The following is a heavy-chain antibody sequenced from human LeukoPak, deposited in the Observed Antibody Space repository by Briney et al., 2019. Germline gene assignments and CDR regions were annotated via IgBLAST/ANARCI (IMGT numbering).Heavy chain of an antibody. Sequence: SETLSLTCSVSGGSISLSYYYWGWIRQPPGKALEWIGSVYYSGTTSYNPSLKSRVTISVDVSKNHFSLRLSSVTAADTAMYYCARGTLYSGWSYYFDYWGQGSQVTVSS. J-gene: IGHJ4*02. V-gene: IGHV4-39*07. CDR1: GGSISLSYYY. CDR2: VYYSGTT. CDR3: ARGTLYSGWSYYFDY. D-gene: IGHD6-19*01.